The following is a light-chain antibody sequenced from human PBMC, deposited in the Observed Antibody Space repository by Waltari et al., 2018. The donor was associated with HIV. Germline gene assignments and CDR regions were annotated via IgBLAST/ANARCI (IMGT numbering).Light chain of an antibody. V-gene: IGLV2-11*01. CDR3: CSFAGSYIV. CDR1: SSDVGAYNR. J-gene: IGLJ1*01. Sequence: QSAQTQPRSVSGSPGQSVTISCTGTSSDVGAYNRVSWYQQHPGKAPKVVIYDVRERPAGVPDRFSGSKSANTASLTISGLQADDEADYHCCSFAGSYIVFGTGTKVTVL. CDR2: DVR.